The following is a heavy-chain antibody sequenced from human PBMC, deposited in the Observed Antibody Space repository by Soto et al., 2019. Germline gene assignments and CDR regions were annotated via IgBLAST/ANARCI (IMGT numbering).Heavy chain of an antibody. Sequence: SETLSLTYAVSGGSISSGGYSWSWIRQPPGKGLEWIGYIYHSGSTIYNPSLKSRVTISVDTSKNQFSLKLSSVTAADTAVYYCARHNPHYDILTGYPEVNWFDPWGQGTLVTVSS. CDR3: ARHNPHYDILTGYPEVNWFDP. V-gene: IGHV4-61*08. CDR1: GGSISSGGYS. J-gene: IGHJ5*02. CDR2: IYHSGST. D-gene: IGHD3-9*01.